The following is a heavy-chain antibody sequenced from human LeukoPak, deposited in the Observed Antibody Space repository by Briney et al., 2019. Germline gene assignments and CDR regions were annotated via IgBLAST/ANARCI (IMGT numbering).Heavy chain of an antibody. J-gene: IGHJ5*02. CDR2: ISSSSSTI. Sequence: GGSLRLSCAASGFTFSSYSMNWVRQAPGKGLEWVSYISSSSSTIYYADSVRGRFTISRDNAKNSLYLQMNSLRAEDTAVYYCARMVLASVARRYNWFDPWGQGTLVTVSS. V-gene: IGHV3-48*01. CDR3: ARMVLASVARRYNWFDP. CDR1: GFTFSSYS. D-gene: IGHD2-8*02.